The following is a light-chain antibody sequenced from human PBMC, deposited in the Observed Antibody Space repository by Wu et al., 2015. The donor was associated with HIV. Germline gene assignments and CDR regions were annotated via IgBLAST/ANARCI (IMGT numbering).Light chain of an antibody. CDR1: QTVASNY. J-gene: IGKJ1*01. V-gene: IGKV3-20*01. CDR3: QQYASPPRT. Sequence: EIVLTQSPATLSLSPGERVTLSCRASQTVASNYLAWYQQKPGQAPRLLIHGASYRATGVPDRFSGSGSGTDFTLTISRLEPDDFAVYFCQQYASPPRTFGQGTKVE. CDR2: GAS.